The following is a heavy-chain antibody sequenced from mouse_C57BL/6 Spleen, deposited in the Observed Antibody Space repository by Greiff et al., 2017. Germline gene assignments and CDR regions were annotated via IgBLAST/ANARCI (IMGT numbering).Heavy chain of an antibody. CDR1: GFTFSSYG. J-gene: IGHJ2*01. CDR2: ISSGGSYT. CDR3: ARRDYGSSYENYFDY. D-gene: IGHD1-1*01. Sequence: VQLKQSGGDLVKPGGSLKLSCAASGFTFSSYGMSWVRQTPDKRLEWVATISSGGSYTYYPDSVKGRFTISRDNAKNTLYLQMSSLKSEDTAMYYCARRDYGSSYENYFDYWGQGTTLTVSS. V-gene: IGHV5-6*01.